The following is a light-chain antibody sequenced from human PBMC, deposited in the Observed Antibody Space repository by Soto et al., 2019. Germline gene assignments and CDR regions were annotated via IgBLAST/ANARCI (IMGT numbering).Light chain of an antibody. CDR1: QSVNSNY. J-gene: IGKJ1*01. V-gene: IGKV3-20*01. CDR2: DES. CDR3: QQYGNSPVT. Sequence: ETVLTQSPGTLSLSPGERATLSCRASQSVNSNYLAWYQQRPGQAPRLLLYDESSRATGVPDRFRGRGSGTDFTLTISRLEPEDFAVYYCQQYGNSPVTFGQGTKVEIK.